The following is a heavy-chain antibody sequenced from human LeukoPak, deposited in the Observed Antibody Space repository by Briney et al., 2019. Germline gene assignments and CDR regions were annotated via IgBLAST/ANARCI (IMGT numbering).Heavy chain of an antibody. D-gene: IGHD3-9*01. V-gene: IGHV3-30*03. J-gene: IGHJ4*02. CDR2: ISNDGSNK. Sequence: GGSLRLSCAASGFTLSSHGMLWVRQAPGKGLEWVAVISNDGSNKYYADSVKGRFTISRDTYKNTLYLQMNSLRAEDTAVYYCARDEEGLRYFDWLLDYWGQGTLVTVSS. CDR3: ARDEEGLRYFDWLLDY. CDR1: GFTLSSHG.